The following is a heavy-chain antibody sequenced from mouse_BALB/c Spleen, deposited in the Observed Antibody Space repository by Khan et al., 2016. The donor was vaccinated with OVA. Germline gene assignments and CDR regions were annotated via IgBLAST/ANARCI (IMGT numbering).Heavy chain of an antibody. Sequence: EVELVESGGDLVKPGGSLRLSCAASGFTFSAYCMSWVRQTPDKRLEWVATINSDGYYTYYPDTVKGRFTFSRNNAENTLYLQMSSLKSEDTAIYYCASHLTGSFAYWGQGTLVTVSA. CDR2: INSDGYYT. D-gene: IGHD4-1*01. J-gene: IGHJ3*01. CDR1: GFTFSAYC. V-gene: IGHV5-6*01. CDR3: ASHLTGSFAY.